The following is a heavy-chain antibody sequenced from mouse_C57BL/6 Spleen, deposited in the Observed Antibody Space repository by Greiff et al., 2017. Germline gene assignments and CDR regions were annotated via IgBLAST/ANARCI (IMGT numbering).Heavy chain of an antibody. Sequence: VQGVESGAELVKPGASVKLSCKASGYTFTEYTIHWVKQRSGQGLEWIGWFYPGSGSIKYNEKFKDKATLTADKSSSTVYMELSRLTSEDSAVYFCARHEERLTGSYWYFDVWGTGTTVTVSS. CDR1: GYTFTEYT. CDR3: ARHEERLTGSYWYFDV. V-gene: IGHV1-62-2*01. D-gene: IGHD4-1*01. CDR2: FYPGSGSI. J-gene: IGHJ1*03.